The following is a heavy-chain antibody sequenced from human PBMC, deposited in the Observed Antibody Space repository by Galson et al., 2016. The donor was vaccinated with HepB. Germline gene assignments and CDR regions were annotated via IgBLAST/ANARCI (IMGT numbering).Heavy chain of an antibody. V-gene: IGHV3-74*03. J-gene: IGHJ4*02. CDR2: INSDGSSA. Sequence: SLRLSCAASGFTFSSYWMLWVRQAPGKGLVWVSRINSDGSSATYAASVKGRFTISRDNAKNTLYLQMNTPRAEDTAVYYGSSDCGYSEYWGQVALVTVSS. CDR1: GFTFSSYW. CDR3: SSDCGYSEY.